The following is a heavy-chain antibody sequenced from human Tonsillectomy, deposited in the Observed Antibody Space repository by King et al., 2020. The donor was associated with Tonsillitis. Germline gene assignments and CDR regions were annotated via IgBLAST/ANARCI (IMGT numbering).Heavy chain of an antibody. CDR3: GKYEGGVFDP. V-gene: IGHV4-31*03. CDR2: IYDSAKA. CDR1: GASISGGGYY. J-gene: IGHJ5*02. Sequence: VQLQESGPGLVKPLQTLSLTCTVSGASISGGGYYWSWIRQHPGKGLEWIGDIYDSAKAYFSPSLKSRLTISMETSKNQFSLNLSSVTAADTAVYFCGKYEGGVFDPWGQGTLVTVSS. D-gene: IGHD2-15*01.